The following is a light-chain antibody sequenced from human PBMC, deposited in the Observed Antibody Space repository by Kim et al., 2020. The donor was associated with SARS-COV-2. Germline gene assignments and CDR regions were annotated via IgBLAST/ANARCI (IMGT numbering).Light chain of an antibody. CDR2: SSS. CDR1: LTISSF. V-gene: IGKV1-39*01. J-gene: IGKJ2*01. Sequence: STALGARVTITCRASLTISSFLTWYQQTPRKAPTLLISSSSTFQSGAPSRFSGSGSGTDFTLTISSLQPEDIATYYCQQSYRTPYTFGQGTKLEI. CDR3: QQSYRTPYT.